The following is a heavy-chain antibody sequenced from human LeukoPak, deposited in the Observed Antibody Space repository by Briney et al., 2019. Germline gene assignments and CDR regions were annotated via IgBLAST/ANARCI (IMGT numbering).Heavy chain of an antibody. D-gene: IGHD1-7*01. J-gene: IGHJ4*02. V-gene: IGHV4-61*08. Sequence: SETLSLTCAVSGDSVTSGGSYWSWIRQPPGKGLEWIGYISFNGNTDYNPSLNSRVAISVDTSKNQFSLKLTSVTAADTAVYYCARGPNWYYNSWGQGTLVTVS. CDR2: ISFNGNT. CDR1: GDSVTSGGSY. CDR3: ARGPNWYYNS.